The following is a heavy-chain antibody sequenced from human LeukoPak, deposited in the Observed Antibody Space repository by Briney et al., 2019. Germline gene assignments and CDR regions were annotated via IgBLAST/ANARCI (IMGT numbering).Heavy chain of an antibody. CDR1: GYTFTSYA. CDR3: ARGSHCSSTSCYSPRGNWFDP. CDR2: INAGNGNT. V-gene: IGHV1-3*01. D-gene: IGHD2-2*02. J-gene: IGHJ5*02. Sequence: ASVNVSCKASGYTFTSYAMHWVRQAPGQRLEWMGWINAGNGNTKYSQKFQGRVTITRDTSASTAYMELSSLRSEDTAVYYCARGSHCSSTSCYSPRGNWFDPWGQGTLVTVSS.